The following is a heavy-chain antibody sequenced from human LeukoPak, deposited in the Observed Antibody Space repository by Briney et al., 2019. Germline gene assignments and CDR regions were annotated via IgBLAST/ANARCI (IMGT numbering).Heavy chain of an antibody. Sequence: GGSLRLSCAASGFTFSSDYMSWVRQAPGKGLEWVSVIYIDGATYYADSVKGRFTISRDNSKNTLYLQMNSLKPEDTAVYYCARGRDYFDYWGQGTLVTVSS. CDR3: ARGRDYFDY. CDR2: IYIDGAT. CDR1: GFTFSSDY. V-gene: IGHV3-53*05. J-gene: IGHJ4*02.